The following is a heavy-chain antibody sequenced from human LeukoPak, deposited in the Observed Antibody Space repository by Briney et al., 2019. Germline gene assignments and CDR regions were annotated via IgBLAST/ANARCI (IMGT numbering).Heavy chain of an antibody. V-gene: IGHV4-39*02. CDR2: IYYSGST. Sequence: SETLSLTCTVSGGSISSSSYYWGWIRQPPGKGLEWIGSIYYSGSTYYNPSLKSRVTISVDTSKSQFSLKLSSVTAADTAVYYCAREYCSGGSCFDYWGQGTLVTVSS. J-gene: IGHJ4*02. CDR3: AREYCSGGSCFDY. D-gene: IGHD2-15*01. CDR1: GGSISSSSYY.